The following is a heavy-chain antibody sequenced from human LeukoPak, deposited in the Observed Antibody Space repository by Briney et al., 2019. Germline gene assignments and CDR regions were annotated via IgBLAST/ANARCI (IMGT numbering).Heavy chain of an antibody. CDR2: ISGSGGST. D-gene: IGHD6-19*01. CDR1: GFTFSSYA. V-gene: IGHV3-23*01. Sequence: PGGSLRLSCAASGFTFSSYAMSWVRQAPGKGLEWVSAISGSGGSTYYADSVKGRFTISGDNSKNTLYLQMNSLRAEDTAVYYCAKRVAVADYYFDYWGQGTLVTVSS. CDR3: AKRVAVADYYFDY. J-gene: IGHJ4*02.